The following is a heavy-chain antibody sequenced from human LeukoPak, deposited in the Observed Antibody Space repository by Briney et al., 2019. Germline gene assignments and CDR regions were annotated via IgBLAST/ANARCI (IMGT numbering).Heavy chain of an antibody. CDR1: GFTFSNYG. V-gene: IGHV3-33*08. D-gene: IGHD4-17*01. J-gene: IGHJ4*02. CDR2: IWYDGSNE. Sequence: PGGSLRLSCEASGFTFSNYGMHWVRQAPGKGLEWVAVIWYDGSNEYYADSVKGRFTISRDNSKNTLYLQMNSLRAEDTAVYFCARADYGDTSDPFDFWGQGTLVTVSS. CDR3: ARADYGDTSDPFDF.